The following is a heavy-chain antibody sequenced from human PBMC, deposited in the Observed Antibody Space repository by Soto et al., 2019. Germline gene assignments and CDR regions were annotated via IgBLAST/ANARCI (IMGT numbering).Heavy chain of an antibody. V-gene: IGHV3-48*02. CDR3: ARGAVAGLYFFDY. D-gene: IGHD6-19*01. Sequence: EVQLVESGGGLVQRGGSLRLSCAASGFTLSTYDMNWVRQAPGKGLQWVSHTSSSSAAIVYADSVKGRITISRDNAKNSLYLQMNSLRDEDTAVYYCARGAVAGLYFFDYWGQGILVTVSS. CDR2: TSSSSAAI. J-gene: IGHJ4*02. CDR1: GFTLSTYD.